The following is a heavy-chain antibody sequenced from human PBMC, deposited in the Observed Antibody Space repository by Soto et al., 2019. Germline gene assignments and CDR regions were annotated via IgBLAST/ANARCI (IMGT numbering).Heavy chain of an antibody. D-gene: IGHD4-17*01. CDR2: IHNGGAA. CDR1: GGSVNSDNFS. CDR3: VRLPPTVTPGRNFYFYMDV. Sequence: QLRLQESGPRLLRPSATLSLTCAVSGGSVNSDNFSWGWVRQPPGKGPEWVATIHNGGAANYNPSLRGRVSISRDTSRNEISIQLTSVTAADTSLYDCVRLPPTVTPGRNFYFYMDVWGKGTTVTVSS. J-gene: IGHJ6*03. V-gene: IGHV4-39*01.